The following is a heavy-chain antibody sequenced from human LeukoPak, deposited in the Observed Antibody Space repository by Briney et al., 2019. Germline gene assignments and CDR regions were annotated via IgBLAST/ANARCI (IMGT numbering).Heavy chain of an antibody. V-gene: IGHV3-33*05. Sequence: GRSLRRSCAASGFTLGSYGMQWARQAPGKGLEWVAFISYDGSNESFGDSVKGRFTISRDNSNNTLYLQMKSLRAEDTGVYYCARGNREDVYWAVPAVEFDYWGQGTLVTVPS. CDR1: GFTLGSYG. CDR2: ISYDGSNE. CDR3: ARGNREDVYWAVPAVEFDY. D-gene: IGHD2-2*01. J-gene: IGHJ4*02.